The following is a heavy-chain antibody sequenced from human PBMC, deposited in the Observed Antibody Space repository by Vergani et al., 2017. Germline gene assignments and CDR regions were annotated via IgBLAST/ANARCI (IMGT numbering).Heavy chain of an antibody. V-gene: IGHV3-30-3*01. CDR2: ISNDGSNE. CDR1: GFTFSNYP. Sequence: QVHLVESGGGVVQPGRSLRLSCAASGFTFSNYPMHWVRQAPGKGLEWGAVISNDGSNEYYADSVKGRFTSSRDNSKNTLYLQVNGLRAADTAVYYCARGEYGSGWYYFDYWGQGTLVTVSS. CDR3: ARGEYGSGWYYFDY. D-gene: IGHD6-19*01. J-gene: IGHJ4*02.